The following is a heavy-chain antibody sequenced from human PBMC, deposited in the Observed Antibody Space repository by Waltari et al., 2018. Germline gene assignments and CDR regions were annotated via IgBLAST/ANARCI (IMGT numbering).Heavy chain of an antibody. Sequence: QVQLQQWGAGLLKPSETLSLTCAVYGGSFSGYYWSWIRQPPGKGLEWLGEINHSGSTNDKPSLKSRVTISVETSKKQFALKLRSVTAAETVVYDCARGPKRGYCSSTSYFARCYYYYYGMDVWGQGTTVTVSS. CDR2: INHSGST. CDR3: ARGPKRGYCSSTSYFARCYYYYYGMDV. V-gene: IGHV4-34*01. CDR1: GGSFSGYY. J-gene: IGHJ6*02. D-gene: IGHD2-2*01.